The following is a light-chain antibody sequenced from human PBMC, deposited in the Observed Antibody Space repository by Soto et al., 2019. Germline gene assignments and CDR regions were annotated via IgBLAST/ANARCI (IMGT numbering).Light chain of an antibody. CDR2: EGS. Sequence: QSALTQPACVSGSPGQSITISCTGTSSDVGSYNLVSWYQQHPGKAPKLMIYEGSKRPSGVSNRFSGSKSGNTASLTISGLQAEDEADYYCCSYADSSTLFGGGTQLTVL. CDR3: CSYADSSTL. V-gene: IGLV2-23*01. CDR1: SSDVGSYNL. J-gene: IGLJ2*01.